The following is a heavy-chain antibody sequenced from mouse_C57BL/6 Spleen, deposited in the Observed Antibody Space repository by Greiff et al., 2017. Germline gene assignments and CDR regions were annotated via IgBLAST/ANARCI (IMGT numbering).Heavy chain of an antibody. CDR1: GYTFTSYW. J-gene: IGHJ3*01. Sequence: VQLQQSGAELVKPGASVKVSCKASGYTFTSYWMHWVKQRPGQGLEWIGRIHPSDSDPNYNQKFKGKATLTVDKSSSTAYMQLSSLTSEDSAVYYCAAVYDGNYGFAYWGQGTLVTVSA. D-gene: IGHD2-1*01. CDR2: IHPSDSDP. CDR3: AAVYDGNYGFAY. V-gene: IGHV1-74*01.